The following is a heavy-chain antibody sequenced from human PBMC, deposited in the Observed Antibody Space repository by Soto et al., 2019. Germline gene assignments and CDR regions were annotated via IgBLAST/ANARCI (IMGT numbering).Heavy chain of an antibody. J-gene: IGHJ4*02. V-gene: IGHV4-30-2*06. Sequence: PSETLSLTCTVSGASISYGGFSWSWIRQSLGKGLGWIGYISHLENTYFHPSFKSRLTMSIDRSRNQFSLNLSSVTAADRAVYYCVRGGGYDPFDYWGQGVLVTVSS. CDR1: GASISYGGFS. CDR3: VRGGGYDPFDY. D-gene: IGHD5-12*01. CDR2: ISHLENT.